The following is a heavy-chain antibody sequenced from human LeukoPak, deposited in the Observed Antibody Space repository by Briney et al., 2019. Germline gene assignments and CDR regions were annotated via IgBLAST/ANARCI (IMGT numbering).Heavy chain of an antibody. CDR3: ARVGYCSGGSCYSDYYYGMDV. CDR2: IYFSGST. Sequence: PSETLSLTCTVSGGSISSYYWSWIRQPPGKGLEWIGDIYFSGSTNYNPSLKSRVTISVDTSKNQFSLKLSSVTAADTAVYYCARVGYCSGGSCYSDYYYGMDVWGQGTTVTVSS. CDR1: GGSISSYY. V-gene: IGHV4-59*01. D-gene: IGHD2-15*01. J-gene: IGHJ6*02.